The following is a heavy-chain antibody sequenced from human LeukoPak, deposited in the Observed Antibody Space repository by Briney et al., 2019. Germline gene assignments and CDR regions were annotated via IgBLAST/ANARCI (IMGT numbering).Heavy chain of an antibody. CDR2: INGDETST. CDR3: ARGITVAGSVYFDY. CDR1: GFTFSSYW. V-gene: IGHV3-74*01. D-gene: IGHD6-19*01. Sequence: GRSLRLSCAASGFTFSSYWMHWVRQAPGQGLMWFSRINGDETSTNYADCVKGRFTISRDNAKNTLYLQLSSLRAEDTAVYSCARGITVAGSVYFDYWGQGTLVTVSS. J-gene: IGHJ4*02.